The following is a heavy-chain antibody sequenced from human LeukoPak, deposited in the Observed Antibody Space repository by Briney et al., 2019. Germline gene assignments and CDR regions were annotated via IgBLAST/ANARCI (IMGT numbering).Heavy chain of an antibody. CDR2: ISSSSTI. V-gene: IGHV3-48*01. Sequence: PGGSLRLSCAASGFTFSSYSMNWVRQAPGKGLEWVSYISSSSTIYYADSVKGRFTISRDNAKNSLYLQMNSLRAEDTAVYYCASSRRYCSGGSCYFDYWGQGTLVTVSS. CDR3: ASSRRYCSGGSCYFDY. CDR1: GFTFSSYS. J-gene: IGHJ4*02. D-gene: IGHD2-15*01.